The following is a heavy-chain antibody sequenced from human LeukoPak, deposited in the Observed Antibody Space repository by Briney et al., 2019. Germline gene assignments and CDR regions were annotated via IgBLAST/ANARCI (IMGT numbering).Heavy chain of an antibody. D-gene: IGHD2-2*01. V-gene: IGHV3-21*01. CDR2: ISFSSSYI. CDR1: GFTFSGYS. J-gene: IGHJ6*03. CDR3: ARYCSSTSCSEDFYYMDV. Sequence: GGSLRLSCSASGFTFSGYSMNWVRQAPGKGLEWVSSISFSSSYIYYADSVKGRFSISRDNAKNSLYLQMNSLRAEDTAVHYCARYCSSTSCSEDFYYMDVWGKGTTVTVSS.